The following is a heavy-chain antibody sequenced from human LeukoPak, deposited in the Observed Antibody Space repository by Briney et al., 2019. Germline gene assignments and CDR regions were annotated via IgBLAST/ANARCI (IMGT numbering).Heavy chain of an antibody. CDR2: MSNDGN. V-gene: IGHV3-30*04. Sequence: GGSLRLSCAASGFTFSSYTMHWARQAPGKGLEWVAVMSNDGNYYADSEKGRFTISRDNSKNTLYLQMNSLRPEDTAVYYCARDGGGGGSYPDYWGQGTLVTVSS. CDR3: ARDGGGGGSYPDY. D-gene: IGHD1-26*01. J-gene: IGHJ4*02. CDR1: GFTFSSYT.